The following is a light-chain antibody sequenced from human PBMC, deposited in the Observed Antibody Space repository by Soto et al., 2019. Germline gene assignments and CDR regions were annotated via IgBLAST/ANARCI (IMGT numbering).Light chain of an antibody. Sequence: EIVLTQSPGTLSLSPGERATLSRRASQSVSSSYLAWYQQKPGQAPRLPIYGASSRATGIPDRFSGSGSGTHFTLTISRLEPEDFAVYYCQQYGSSLTWTFGQGTKVDIK. CDR2: GAS. CDR3: QQYGSSLTWT. V-gene: IGKV3-20*01. J-gene: IGKJ1*01. CDR1: QSVSSSY.